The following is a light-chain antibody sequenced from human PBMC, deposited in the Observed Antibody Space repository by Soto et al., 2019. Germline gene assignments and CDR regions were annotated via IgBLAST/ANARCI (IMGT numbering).Light chain of an antibody. CDR1: SSDVGGYQY. CDR2: DVT. V-gene: IGLV2-11*01. J-gene: IGLJ1*01. CDR3: CSYAGTYTYV. Sequence: SALTHPRSVSGSPGQSVTISCTGTSSDVGGYQYVSWYQQHPGKAPKLMIYDVTKRPSGVPDRFSGSKSGNTASLTISGLQADDEADYYCCSYAGTYTYVFGTGTKVT.